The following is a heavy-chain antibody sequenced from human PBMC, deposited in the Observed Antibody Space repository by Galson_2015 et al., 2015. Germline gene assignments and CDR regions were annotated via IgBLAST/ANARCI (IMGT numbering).Heavy chain of an antibody. CDR2: IWYDGSNK. CDR1: GFTFSSYG. Sequence: SLRLSCAASGFTFSSYGMHWVRQAPGKGLEWVAVIWYDGSNKYYADSVKGRFTISRDNSKNTLYLQMNSLRAEDTAVYYCAREGALGGLTGRWYYFDYWGQGTLVTVSS. J-gene: IGHJ4*02. D-gene: IGHD7-27*01. CDR3: AREGALGGLTGRWYYFDY. V-gene: IGHV3-33*01.